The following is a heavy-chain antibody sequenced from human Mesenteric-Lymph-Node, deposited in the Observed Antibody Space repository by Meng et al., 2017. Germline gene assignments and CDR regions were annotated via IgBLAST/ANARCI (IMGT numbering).Heavy chain of an antibody. V-gene: IGHV3-13*01. CDR2: IGTAGDT. CDR3: ARGLTYYYGSGSPTDAFDI. CDR1: GFTLSSYD. D-gene: IGHD3-10*01. Sequence: GESLKIFFAASGFTLSSYDMHWVRQATGKGLEWVSAIGTAGDTYYPGSVKGRFTITRENAKNSLYLQMNSLRAGDTAVYYCARGLTYYYGSGSPTDAFDIWGQGTMVTVSS. J-gene: IGHJ3*02.